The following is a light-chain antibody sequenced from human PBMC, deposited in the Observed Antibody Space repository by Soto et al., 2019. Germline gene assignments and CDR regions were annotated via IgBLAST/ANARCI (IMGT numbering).Light chain of an antibody. V-gene: IGLV4-69*01. Sequence: QSALTQSPSASASLGASVKLTCTLSSGHSSYAIAWHQQRPEKGPRYLMKLNSDGSHSKGDGIPDRFSGSSSGAERYLTISSLQSEDEADYYCQTWVTGIQVFGGGTQLTVL. CDR1: SGHSSYA. J-gene: IGLJ2*01. CDR3: QTWVTGIQV. CDR2: LNSDGSH.